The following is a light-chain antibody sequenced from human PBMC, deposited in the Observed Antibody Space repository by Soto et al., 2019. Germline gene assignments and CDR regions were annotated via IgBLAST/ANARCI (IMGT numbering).Light chain of an antibody. CDR3: HQYHLWPWT. CDR2: GAS. CDR1: QSITTH. V-gene: IGKV3D-15*01. J-gene: IGKJ1*01. Sequence: EIVMTQSPATLSVSPGERATLSCRASQSITTHLAWYHHKPGQAPRLLIYGASTRATGIPARFSGSGSGTEFTLTINSLQSEDFAVYYCHQYHLWPWTFGQGTKVDIK.